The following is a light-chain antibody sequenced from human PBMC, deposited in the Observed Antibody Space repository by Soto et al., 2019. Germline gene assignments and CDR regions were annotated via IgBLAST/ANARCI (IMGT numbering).Light chain of an antibody. CDR2: DAS. V-gene: IGKV1-5*01. CDR1: QSISSW. J-gene: IGKJ5*01. Sequence: DIQITQSPSTLSSSVGYRVTINFRSSQSISSWLAWYQQKPGKAPKLLIYDASSLESGVPSRFSGSGSGTEFTLTISSLQPDDFATYYCQQYNSYSGITFGQGTRLEI. CDR3: QQYNSYSGIT.